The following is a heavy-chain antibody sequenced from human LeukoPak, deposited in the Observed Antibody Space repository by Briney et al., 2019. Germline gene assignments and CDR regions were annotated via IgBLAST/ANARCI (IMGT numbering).Heavy chain of an antibody. CDR3: AKDEATSGGGLAS. CDR1: GFTVSGTH. CDR2: MYTSGTT. J-gene: IGHJ4*02. V-gene: IGHV3-53*01. D-gene: IGHD3-16*01. Sequence: PGGSLRLSCAASGFTVSGTHMSWVRQAPGKGLEWVSAMYTSGTTYYADSVKGRFTISRDNSRNTLFLHMSSLRADDTAVYYCAKDEATSGGGLASWGQGTLVTVSS.